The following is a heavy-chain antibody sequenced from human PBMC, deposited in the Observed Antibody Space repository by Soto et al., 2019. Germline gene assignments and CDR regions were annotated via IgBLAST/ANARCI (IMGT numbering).Heavy chain of an antibody. V-gene: IGHV3-30*18. Sequence: GGSLRLSCAAPGFTFSSYGMHWVRQAPGKGLEWVAVISYDGSNKYYADSVKGRFTISRDNSKNTLYLQMNSLRAEDTAVYYCAKSHYDFWSGYYYYGMDVWGQGTTVTVSS. CDR2: ISYDGSNK. CDR1: GFTFSSYG. D-gene: IGHD3-3*01. CDR3: AKSHYDFWSGYYYYGMDV. J-gene: IGHJ6*02.